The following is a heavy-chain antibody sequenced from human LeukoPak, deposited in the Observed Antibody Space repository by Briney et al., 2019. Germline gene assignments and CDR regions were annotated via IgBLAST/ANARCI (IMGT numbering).Heavy chain of an antibody. CDR3: ARFYYDNTGVSYYFDT. V-gene: IGHV4-59*01. CDR2: IYYSGST. Sequence: SETLSLTCTVSGGSISSYYWSWIRQPPGKGLEWIGYIYYSGSTNYNPSLKSRVTISVDTSKNQFSLKLKSVTAADTAMYYCARFYYDNTGVSYYFDTWGPGSQVTVAS. J-gene: IGHJ4*02. D-gene: IGHD3-16*01. CDR1: GGSISSYY.